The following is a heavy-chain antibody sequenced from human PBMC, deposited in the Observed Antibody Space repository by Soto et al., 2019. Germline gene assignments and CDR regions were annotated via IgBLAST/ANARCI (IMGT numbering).Heavy chain of an antibody. CDR1: AFTFSTYG. D-gene: IGHD5-18*01. CDR2: ISYDGSDK. CDR3: AKDRDTYGSAYIFDY. V-gene: IGHV3-30*18. Sequence: QVQLVESGGGVVQPGRSLRLACAASAFTFSTYGMHWVRQAPGKGLEWVAVISYDGSDKYYADSVKGRFTISRDNSKNTLYLQMSSLRAEDTAVYYCAKDRDTYGSAYIFDYWGQGTLVTVSS. J-gene: IGHJ4*02.